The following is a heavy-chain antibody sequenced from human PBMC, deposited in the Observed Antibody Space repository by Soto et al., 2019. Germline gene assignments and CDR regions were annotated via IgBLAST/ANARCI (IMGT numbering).Heavy chain of an antibody. Sequence: PGGSLRLSCAASGFTFSSYSIHWVRQAPCKGLEWVAVISYDGINKYYADSVKGRFTISRDNYKNTLYLQMNSLRAEDTAVYYCGRDQRYYGSGSYYSLDYCGQGTLVAFSS. CDR2: ISYDGINK. CDR3: GRDQRYYGSGSYYSLDY. D-gene: IGHD3-10*01. V-gene: IGHV3-30-3*01. CDR1: GFTFSSYS. J-gene: IGHJ4*02.